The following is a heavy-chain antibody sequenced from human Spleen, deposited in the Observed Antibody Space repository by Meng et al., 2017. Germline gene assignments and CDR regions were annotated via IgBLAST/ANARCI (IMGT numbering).Heavy chain of an antibody. CDR2: IFSNDET. D-gene: IGHD3-16*02. Sequence: ETLSLTCAVYGGSFSGYYWSWIRQSPGEALEWLAHIFSNDETSYSTSLKSRLTISKDSSKSQVVLTMTNMDPVDSGTYFCARAYYDYLWGSYRLDYWGQGALVTVSS. CDR3: ARAYYDYLWGSYRLDY. CDR1: GGSFSGYYW. J-gene: IGHJ4*02. V-gene: IGHV2-26*01.